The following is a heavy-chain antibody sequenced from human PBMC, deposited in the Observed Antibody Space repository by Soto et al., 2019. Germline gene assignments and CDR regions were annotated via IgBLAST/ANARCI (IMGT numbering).Heavy chain of an antibody. CDR3: ARDLFPNPQAAARSYYYYGMDV. CDR1: GYTFTSYY. V-gene: IGHV1-46*01. Sequence: QVQLVQSGAEVKKPGASVKVSCKASGYTFTSYYMHWVRQAPGQGLEWLGIINPSGGSTSYAQKFRGRVTMTRDTSTSTVYMELSSLRSEDTAVYYCARDLFPNPQAAARSYYYYGMDVWGQGTTVTVSS. D-gene: IGHD6-6*01. J-gene: IGHJ6*02. CDR2: INPSGGST.